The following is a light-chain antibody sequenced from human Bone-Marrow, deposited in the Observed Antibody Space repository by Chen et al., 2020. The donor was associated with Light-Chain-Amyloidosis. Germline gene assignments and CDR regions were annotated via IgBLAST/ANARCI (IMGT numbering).Light chain of an antibody. CDR2: GNN. V-gene: IGLV1-40*01. J-gene: IGLJ2*01. Sequence: QSVLTQPPSVSGAPGQRVTISCTGSRSNIGAPYDVHWYQQLPGTATKLLIYGNNNRPSGVPDRFSGSKSGSSASLAITGLRADDEADYYCQSYDTRLRGSVFGGGTRLTVL. CDR3: QSYDTRLRGSV. CDR1: RSNIGAPYD.